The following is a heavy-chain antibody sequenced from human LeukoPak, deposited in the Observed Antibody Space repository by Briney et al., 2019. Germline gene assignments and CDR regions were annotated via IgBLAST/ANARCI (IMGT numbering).Heavy chain of an antibody. D-gene: IGHD3-9*01. V-gene: IGHV3-21*01. CDR3: ARDPSYDILTGYTTHDAFDI. Sequence: GGSLRLSCEASGFTFSSYSMNWVRQAPGKGLEWVSSISSSSSYIYYADSVKGRFTISRDNAKNSLYLQMNSLRAEDTAVYYCARDPSYDILTGYTTHDAFDIWGQGTMVTVSS. CDR1: GFTFSSYS. CDR2: ISSSSSYI. J-gene: IGHJ3*02.